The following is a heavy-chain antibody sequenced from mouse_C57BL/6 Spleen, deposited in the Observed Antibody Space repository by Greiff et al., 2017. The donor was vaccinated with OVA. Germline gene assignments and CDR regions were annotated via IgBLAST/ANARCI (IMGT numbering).Heavy chain of an antibody. Sequence: QVQLKQPGAELVKPGASVKLSCKASGYTFTSYWMHWVKQRPGQGLEWIGMIHPNSGSTNYNEKFKSKATLTVDKSSSTAYMQLSSLTSEDSAVYYGARESSGYLGYYVDYWGQGTTRTVSS. V-gene: IGHV1-64*01. CDR2: IHPNSGST. CDR3: ARESSGYLGYYVDY. J-gene: IGHJ2*01. CDR1: GYTFTSYW. D-gene: IGHD3-2*02.